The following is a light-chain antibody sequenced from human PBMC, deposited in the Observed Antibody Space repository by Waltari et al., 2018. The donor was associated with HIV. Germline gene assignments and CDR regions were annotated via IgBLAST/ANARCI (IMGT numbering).Light chain of an antibody. J-gene: IGLJ2*01. CDR2: EVD. V-gene: IGLV2-14*03. Sequence: SVVTQPASVSGFPGPSVPISCTGTDSDFGYVTFVSWYQQHPGKAPKVILFEVDSRASGVDDRFSGSKSGNTASLTISGLRTEDEANYYCSSFTKDFTVIFGGGTKVTIL. CDR3: SSFTKDFTVI. CDR1: DSDFGYVTF.